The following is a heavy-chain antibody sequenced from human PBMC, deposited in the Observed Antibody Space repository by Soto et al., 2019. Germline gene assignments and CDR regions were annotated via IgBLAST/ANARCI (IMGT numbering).Heavy chain of an antibody. CDR2: LSDGGGST. J-gene: IGHJ3*02. Sequence: EVQLLESGGGLVQPGGSLRLSCAASGFTFSNYAMSWVRQAPGKGLEWVSGLSDGGGSTFYADSVKGRFTISRDNAKNTLYLQMNSLRDEDTAVYYCAKDLRATTSRGVFDIWGQGTMVTVSS. D-gene: IGHD5-12*01. V-gene: IGHV3-23*01. CDR3: AKDLRATTSRGVFDI. CDR1: GFTFSNYA.